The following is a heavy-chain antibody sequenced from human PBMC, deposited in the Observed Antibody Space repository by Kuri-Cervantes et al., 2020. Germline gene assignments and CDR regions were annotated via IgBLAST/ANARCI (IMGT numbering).Heavy chain of an antibody. CDR1: GFTFSSYA. CDR2: ISYDGSNK. D-gene: IGHD6-13*01. V-gene: IGHV3-30*03. CDR3: ARSIAAAGIELDY. J-gene: IGHJ4*02. Sequence: GESLKISCAASGFTFSSYAMSWVHQAPGKGLEWVAVISYDGSNKYYADSVKGRFTISRDNSKNTLYLQMNSLRAEDTAVYYCARSIAAAGIELDYWGQGTLVTVSS.